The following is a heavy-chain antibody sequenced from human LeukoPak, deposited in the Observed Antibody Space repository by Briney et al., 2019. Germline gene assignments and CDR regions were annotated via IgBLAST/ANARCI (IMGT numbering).Heavy chain of an antibody. J-gene: IGHJ4*02. D-gene: IGHD2/OR15-2a*01. CDR1: GGSISSYY. V-gene: IGHV4-59*08. CDR3: ARGGFSMKEDPYYFDY. Sequence: SETLSLTCTVSGGSISSYYWSWIRQPPGKGLEWIGYIYYSGSTNYNPSLKSRVTISVDTSKNQFSLKLSSVTAADTAVYYCARGGFSMKEDPYYFDYWGQGTLVTVSS. CDR2: IYYSGST.